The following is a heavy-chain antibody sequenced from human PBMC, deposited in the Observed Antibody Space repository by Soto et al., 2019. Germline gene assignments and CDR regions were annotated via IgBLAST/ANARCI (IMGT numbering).Heavy chain of an antibody. CDR3: ARGVAGPLHWFDP. V-gene: IGHV1-3*01. Sequence: ASVKVSCKASGYTFTSYAMHWVRQAPGQRLEWMGWINAGNGNTKYSQKFQGRVTITRDTSASTAYMELSSLRSEYTAVYYCARGVAGPLHWFDPWGQGTLVTVSS. D-gene: IGHD6-19*01. CDR2: INAGNGNT. J-gene: IGHJ5*02. CDR1: GYTFTSYA.